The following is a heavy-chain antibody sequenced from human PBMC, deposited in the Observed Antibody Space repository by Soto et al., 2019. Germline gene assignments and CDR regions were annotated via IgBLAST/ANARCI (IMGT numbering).Heavy chain of an antibody. D-gene: IGHD1-20*01. CDR1: GGSISSSSYY. CDR3: ATLRGYNWNRHYYYGMDV. V-gene: IGHV4-39*01. J-gene: IGHJ6*02. Sequence: QLQLQESGPGLVKPSETLSLTCTVSGGSISSSSYYWGWIRQPPGKGLEWIGSIYYSGSTYYNPSLKSRVTISVDTSKNQFSLKLSSVTAADTAVYYCATLRGYNWNRHYYYGMDVWGQGTTVTVSS. CDR2: IYYSGST.